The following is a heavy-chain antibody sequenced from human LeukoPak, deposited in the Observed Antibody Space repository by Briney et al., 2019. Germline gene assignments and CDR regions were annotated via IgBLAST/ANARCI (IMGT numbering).Heavy chain of an antibody. CDR2: ISYDASNK. J-gene: IGHJ4*02. V-gene: IGHV3-30-3*01. CDR3: SRDRGHCSGGSCYEFDH. CDR1: GFSFSSYA. D-gene: IGHD2-15*01. Sequence: GGSLRLSCAASGFSFSSYAMHWVRQAPGKGLEWVAVISYDASNKYYADSVKGRFTISRDNSKNTLYLQVNSLRGDDTAVYFCSRDRGHCSGGSCYEFDHWGQGTLVTVSS.